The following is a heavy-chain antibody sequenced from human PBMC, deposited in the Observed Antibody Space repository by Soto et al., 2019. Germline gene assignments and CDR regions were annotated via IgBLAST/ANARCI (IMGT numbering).Heavy chain of an antibody. D-gene: IGHD3-10*01. V-gene: IGHV3-48*03. Sequence: EVQLVESGGGLVEPGGSLRLSCVGSEFTFRNSEMNWVRQAPGKGLEWLSYIGSTGSIIYYADSVKGRFIISRDNAKNSLFLQINRLRVEDTALYYCARSGRFGELEYWGQGTLVTVSS. CDR2: IGSTGSII. CDR3: ARSGRFGELEY. CDR1: EFTFRNSE. J-gene: IGHJ4*02.